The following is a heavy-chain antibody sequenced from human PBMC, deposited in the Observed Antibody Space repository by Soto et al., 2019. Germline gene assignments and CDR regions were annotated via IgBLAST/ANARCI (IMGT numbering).Heavy chain of an antibody. CDR3: AKDSEWELVLMDV. CDR1: GFTFSSYG. D-gene: IGHD1-26*01. V-gene: IGHV3-30*18. CDR2: ISYDGSNK. Sequence: GGSLRLSCAASGFTFSSYGMHWVRQAPGKGLEWVAVISYDGSNKYYADSVKGRFTISRDNSKNTLYLQMNSLRAEDTAVYYCAKDSEWELVLMDVWGQGTTVTVSS. J-gene: IGHJ6*02.